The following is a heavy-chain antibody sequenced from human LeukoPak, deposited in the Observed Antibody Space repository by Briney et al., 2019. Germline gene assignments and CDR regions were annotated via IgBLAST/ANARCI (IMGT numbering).Heavy chain of an antibody. V-gene: IGHV3-74*01. CDR1: GFTFSSYW. CDR3: ARPGGSGSNWHFDN. D-gene: IGHD1-26*01. J-gene: IGHJ4*02. Sequence: GGSLRLSCAASGFTFSSYWMCWVRQAPGKGLEWVSRINSDGSSTRSADSVKGRFTISRDNAKNTLYLQMNSLRAEDTAVYYCARPGGSGSNWHFDNWGQGTLVTASS. CDR2: INSDGSST.